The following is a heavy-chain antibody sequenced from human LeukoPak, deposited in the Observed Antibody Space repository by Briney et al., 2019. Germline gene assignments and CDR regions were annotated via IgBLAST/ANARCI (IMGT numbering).Heavy chain of an antibody. V-gene: IGHV3-23*01. Sequence: GGSPRLSCAASGFTFSSAWMNWVRQAPGKGLEWVSAISGSGGSTHYADSVKGRFTISRDNSKNTLYLQMNSLRAEDTAVYYCAPRTGYSSSWVDYWGQGTLVTVSS. CDR2: ISGSGGST. D-gene: IGHD6-13*01. CDR1: GFTFSSAW. J-gene: IGHJ4*02. CDR3: APRTGYSSSWVDY.